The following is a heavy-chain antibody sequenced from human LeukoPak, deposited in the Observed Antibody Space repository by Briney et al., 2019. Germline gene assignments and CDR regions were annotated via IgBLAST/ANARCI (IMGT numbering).Heavy chain of an antibody. Sequence: PGGSLRLSCAASGFTFSSYAMHWVRQAPGKGLEWVAVISYDGSNKYYADSVKGRFTISRDNSKNTLYLQMNSLRAEDTAVYYCASYAAYYYMDVWGKGTTVTVSS. V-gene: IGHV3-30*04. J-gene: IGHJ6*03. CDR2: ISYDGSNK. D-gene: IGHD2-15*01. CDR3: ASYAAYYYMDV. CDR1: GFTFSSYA.